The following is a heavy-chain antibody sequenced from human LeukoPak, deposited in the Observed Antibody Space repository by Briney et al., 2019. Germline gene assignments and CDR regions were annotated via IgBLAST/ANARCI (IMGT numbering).Heavy chain of an antibody. Sequence: QPGGSLRLSCAASGFTFSIYSMNWVRQAPGKGLEWVSYVSNSSSTIYYADSVKGRFTISRDNAKNSLYLQMNSLRAEDTAVYYCARFHKLTDFDYWGQGTLVTVSS. CDR2: VSNSSSTI. V-gene: IGHV3-48*01. J-gene: IGHJ4*02. CDR1: GFTFSIYS. D-gene: IGHD7-27*01. CDR3: ARFHKLTDFDY.